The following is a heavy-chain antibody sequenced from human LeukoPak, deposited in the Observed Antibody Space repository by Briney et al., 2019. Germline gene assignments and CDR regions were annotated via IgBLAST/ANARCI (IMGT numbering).Heavy chain of an antibody. CDR2: ISDSGGRA. Sequence: PGGSLRLSCAVSGITLSNYGMSWVRQAPGKGLEWVAGISDSGGRANYADSVKGRFTISRDNPKNTLYLQMNSLRAEDTAVYFCAKRGVVIRVILVGFHKEAPYFDSWGQGVLVTVSS. V-gene: IGHV3-23*01. D-gene: IGHD2-15*01. J-gene: IGHJ4*02. CDR3: AKRGVVIRVILVGFHKEAPYFDS. CDR1: GITLSNYG.